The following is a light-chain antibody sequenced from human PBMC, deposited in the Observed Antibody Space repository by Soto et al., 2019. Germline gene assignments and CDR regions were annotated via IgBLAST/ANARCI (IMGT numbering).Light chain of an antibody. CDR2: AAS. CDR3: QHSTTWT. Sequence: DIQMTQSPSSLSSSLGERVTITCRASQGISTYLNWYQQKPGKAPKLLIYAASSLQSGVPSRFSGSGSETDFTLTISSLQPEDFATYSCQHSTTWTFGQGTKVDIK. CDR1: QGISTY. J-gene: IGKJ1*01. V-gene: IGKV1-39*01.